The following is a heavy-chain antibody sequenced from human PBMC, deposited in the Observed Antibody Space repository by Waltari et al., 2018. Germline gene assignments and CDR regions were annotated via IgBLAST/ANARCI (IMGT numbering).Heavy chain of an antibody. V-gene: IGHV4-34*01. CDR3: ARGGGYSSSYYYYYYGMDV. CDR1: GGSFSGYY. CDR2: INHSGST. J-gene: IGHJ6*02. Sequence: QVQLQQWGAGLLKPSETLSLTCAVYGGSFSGYYWSWIRQPPGKGLEWIGEINHSGSTNYNPSLKRRVTRSVDTSKNQFSLKLSSVTAADTAVYYCARGGGYSSSYYYYYYGMDVWGQGTTVTVSS. D-gene: IGHD6-13*01.